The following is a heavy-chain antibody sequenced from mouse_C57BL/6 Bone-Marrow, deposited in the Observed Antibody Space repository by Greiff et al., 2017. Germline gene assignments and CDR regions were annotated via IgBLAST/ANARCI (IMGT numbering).Heavy chain of an antibody. CDR2: INPSNGGT. Sequence: QVQLQQPGTELVKPGASVKLSCKASGYTFTSYWMHWVKQRPGQGLEWIGNINPSNGGTNYNEKFKSKATLTVDQSSSTAYMQLSSLTSEDSAVDYCARSDYYGSPFAYWGQGTLVTVSA. CDR3: ARSDYYGSPFAY. V-gene: IGHV1-53*01. CDR1: GYTFTSYW. J-gene: IGHJ3*01. D-gene: IGHD1-1*01.